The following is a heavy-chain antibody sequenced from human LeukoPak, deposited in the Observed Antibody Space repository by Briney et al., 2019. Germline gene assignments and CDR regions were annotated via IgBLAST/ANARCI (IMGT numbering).Heavy chain of an antibody. CDR3: ARDLGDFWSGYSDY. Sequence: GGSLRLSCAASGFTFSSYSMNWVRQAPGKGLEWVSGINWNGGSTGYADSVKGRFTISRDNAKNSLYLQMNSLRAEDTALYHCARDLGDFWSGYSDYWGQGTLVTVSS. CDR1: GFTFSSYS. CDR2: INWNGGST. V-gene: IGHV3-20*01. D-gene: IGHD3-3*01. J-gene: IGHJ4*02.